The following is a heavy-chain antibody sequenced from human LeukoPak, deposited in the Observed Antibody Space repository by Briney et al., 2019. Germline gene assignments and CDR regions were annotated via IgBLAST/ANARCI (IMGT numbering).Heavy chain of an antibody. CDR3: AKGDIVVVPAAIAAHAFDI. J-gene: IGHJ3*02. V-gene: IGHV3-23*01. CDR2: ISGSGGST. D-gene: IGHD2-2*01. CDR1: GLTFSSYA. Sequence: GGSLRLSCAASGLTFSSYAISWVRQAPGKGLEWVSAISGSGGSTYYADSVKGRFTISRDNSKNTLYLQMNSLRAEDTAVYYCAKGDIVVVPAAIAAHAFDIWGQGTMVTVSS.